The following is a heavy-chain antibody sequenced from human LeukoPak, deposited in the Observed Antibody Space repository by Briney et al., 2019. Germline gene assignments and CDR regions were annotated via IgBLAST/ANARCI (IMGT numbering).Heavy chain of an antibody. V-gene: IGHV3-21*01. CDR1: GFTFSSYS. Sequence: GGXLRLSCAASGFTFSSYSMNWVRQAPGKGLEWVSSISSSSSYIYYADSVKGRFTISRDNAKNSLYLQMNSLRAEDTAVYYCARVVIGVVLNYYYYYMDVWGKGTTVTVSS. D-gene: IGHD2/OR15-2a*01. J-gene: IGHJ6*03. CDR2: ISSSSSYI. CDR3: ARVVIGVVLNYYYYYMDV.